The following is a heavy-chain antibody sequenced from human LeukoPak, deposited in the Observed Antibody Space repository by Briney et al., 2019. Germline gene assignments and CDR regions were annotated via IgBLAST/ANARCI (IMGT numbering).Heavy chain of an antibody. CDR2: IRYDGSNK. V-gene: IGHV3-30*02. CDR3: ARDVVPYYDFWLDY. Sequence: GGSLRLSCAASGFTFSSYGMHWVRQAPGKGLEWVAFIRYDGSNKYYADSVKGRFTISRDNSKNTLYLQMNSLRAEDTAVYYCARDVVPYYDFWLDYWGQGTLVTVSS. CDR1: GFTFSSYG. D-gene: IGHD3-3*01. J-gene: IGHJ4*02.